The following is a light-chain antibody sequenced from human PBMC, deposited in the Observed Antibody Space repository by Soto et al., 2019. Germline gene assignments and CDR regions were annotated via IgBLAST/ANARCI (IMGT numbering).Light chain of an antibody. CDR3: QQYGNSPLT. CDR1: QSVPNNN. J-gene: IGKJ4*01. CDR2: GAS. Sequence: EIVLTQSPATLSSSPGERATLSCRASQSVPNNNLAWYQRKPGQAPRLLIYGASSRATGIPERFSGSGSGTDFTLTISRLEPDDFAVYYCQQYGNSPLTFGGGTKVEIK. V-gene: IGKV3-20*01.